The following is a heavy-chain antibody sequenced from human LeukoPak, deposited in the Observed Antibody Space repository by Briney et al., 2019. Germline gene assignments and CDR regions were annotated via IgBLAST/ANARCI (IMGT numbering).Heavy chain of an antibody. CDR3: ARENLVRGGPDAFDI. Sequence: PSETLSLTCTVSGGSIRSSDHYWGWIRQPPGKGLQWISSIYYTGSTYYNPSLKSRISTSIDTSNNQFSLKLSSMTAADTAVYYCARENLVRGGPDAFDIWGQGIMVTVSS. CDR1: GGSIRSSDHY. V-gene: IGHV4-39*07. J-gene: IGHJ3*02. CDR2: IYYTGST. D-gene: IGHD3-10*01.